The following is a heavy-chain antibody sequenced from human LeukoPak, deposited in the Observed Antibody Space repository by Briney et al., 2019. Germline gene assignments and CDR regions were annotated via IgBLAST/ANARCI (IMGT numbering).Heavy chain of an antibody. Sequence: GGSLRPSCAASGFTFSSYEMNWVRQAPGKGLEWVSYISSSGSTIYYADSVKGRFTISRDNAKNSLYLQMNSLRAEDTAVYYCARGVPYYYDSSGYYNWGQGTLVTVSS. CDR2: ISSSGSTI. V-gene: IGHV3-48*03. J-gene: IGHJ4*02. CDR1: GFTFSSYE. CDR3: ARGVPYYYDSSGYYN. D-gene: IGHD3-22*01.